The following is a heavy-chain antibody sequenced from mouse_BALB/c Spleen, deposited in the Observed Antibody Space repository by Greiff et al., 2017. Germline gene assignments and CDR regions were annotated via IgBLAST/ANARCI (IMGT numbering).Heavy chain of an antibody. J-gene: IGHJ3*01. V-gene: IGHV5-4*02. CDR1: GFTFSDYY. CDR3: ARENYYGSSPAWFAY. D-gene: IGHD1-1*01. Sequence: EVKLMESGGGLVKPGGSLKLSCAASGFTFSDYYMYWVCQTPEKRLEWVATISDGGSYTYYPDSVKGRFTISRDNAKNNLYLQMSSLKSEDTAMYYCARENYYGSSPAWFAYWGQGTLVTVSA. CDR2: ISDGGSYT.